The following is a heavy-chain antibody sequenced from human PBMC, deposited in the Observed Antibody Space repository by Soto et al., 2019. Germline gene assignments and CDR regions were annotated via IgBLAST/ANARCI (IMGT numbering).Heavy chain of an antibody. CDR3: ARARLRAVYAFDF. Sequence: QVQLQESGPGLVKPSQTLSLTCTLSGVSITSGAYYWTWVRQHPGKGLEWIGYIYYNGNTYSSPSLNSRLTISIDTSKNQFPLKLSSVTAAGTAMYYCARARLRAVYAFDFWGQGTMVTVSS. CDR2: IYYNGNT. CDR1: GVSITSGAYY. V-gene: IGHV4-31*03. J-gene: IGHJ3*01. D-gene: IGHD4-17*01.